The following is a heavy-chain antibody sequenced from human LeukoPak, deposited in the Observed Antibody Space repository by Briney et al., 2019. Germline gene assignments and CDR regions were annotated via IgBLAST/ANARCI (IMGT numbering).Heavy chain of an antibody. Sequence: SETLSLTCTVSGGSINNYYWSWIRQPPRKGLEWIGYISYSGSPNYNPSLKSRVTLSVATSKNQFSLKLSSVTAADTAVYYCARDPEKYDFWSGNSIWGQGIVVTVAS. V-gene: IGHV4-59*01. J-gene: IGHJ4*02. CDR2: ISYSGSP. D-gene: IGHD3-3*01. CDR3: ARDPEKYDFWSGNSI. CDR1: GGSINNYY.